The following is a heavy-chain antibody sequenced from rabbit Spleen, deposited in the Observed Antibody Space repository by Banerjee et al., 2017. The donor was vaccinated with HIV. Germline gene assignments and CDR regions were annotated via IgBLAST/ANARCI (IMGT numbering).Heavy chain of an antibody. D-gene: IGHD1-1*01. CDR2: IYTGSGST. Sequence: QSLEESGGDLVKPEGSLTLTCTASGIDFSGNYWMCWVRQAPGKGLEWIGCIYTGSGSTYYASWAKGRFTISKTSSTTVTLQMTSLTVADTATYFCARDRDPSGRDYFDLWGPGTLVTVS. J-gene: IGHJ4*01. V-gene: IGHV1S40*01. CDR1: GIDFSGNYW. CDR3: ARDRDPSGRDYFDL.